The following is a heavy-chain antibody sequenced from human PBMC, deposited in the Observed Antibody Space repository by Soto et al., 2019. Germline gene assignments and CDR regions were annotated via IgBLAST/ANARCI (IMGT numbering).Heavy chain of an antibody. CDR2: ITPIDGST. CDR3: ARAVSTTTAPIDY. Sequence: QVQLVQSGAEVKNPGASVKVSCKASGYTFTTYNLHWLRQARGQGLDWMGIITPIDGSTRYDQKFQGRVTMTRDPSTSTVYMELSSLRSEDTAVYYCARAVSTTTAPIDYWGQGTLVSVSS. V-gene: IGHV1-46*01. J-gene: IGHJ4*02. CDR1: GYTFTTYN. D-gene: IGHD4-17*01.